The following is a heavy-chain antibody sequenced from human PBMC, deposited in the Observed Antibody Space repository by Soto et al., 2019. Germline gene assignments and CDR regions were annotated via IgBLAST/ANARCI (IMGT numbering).Heavy chain of an antibody. CDR2: IYSGGST. D-gene: IGHD2-21*02. CDR3: ARVGGGDHYYYYGMDV. V-gene: IGHV3-53*01. CDR1: GFTVSSNY. Sequence: GGSLRLSCAASGFTVSSNYMSWVRQAPGKGLEWVSVIYSGGSTYYADSVKGRFTISRDNSKNTLYLQMNSLRAEDTAVYYCARVGGGDHYYYYGMDVWGQGTTVTVYS. J-gene: IGHJ6*02.